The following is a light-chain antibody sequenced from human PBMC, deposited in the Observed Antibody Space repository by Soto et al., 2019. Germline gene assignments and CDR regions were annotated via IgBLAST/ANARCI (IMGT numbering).Light chain of an antibody. CDR2: GAS. CDR3: QQYVTSQIT. V-gene: IGKV3-20*01. CDR1: QSVSSSY. Sequence: EIVLTQSPGTLSLSTGERAILSCRASQSVSSSYXXXXXXXXXXAPRLLIYGASSRATGIPDRFSGSGSGTDFTLTISRLEPEDFAVYYCQQYVTSQITFGPGTKVDIK. J-gene: IGKJ3*01.